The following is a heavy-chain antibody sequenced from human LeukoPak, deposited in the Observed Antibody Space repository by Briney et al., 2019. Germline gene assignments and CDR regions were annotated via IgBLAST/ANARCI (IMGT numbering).Heavy chain of an antibody. V-gene: IGHV3-21*04. J-gene: IGHJ6*03. CDR2: ISSSSSYI. Sequence: PGGSLRLSCAASGFTFSSYSMNWVRQAPGKGLEWVSSISSSSSYIYYADSVKGRFTISRDNAKNSLYLQMNSLRSEDTAVYYCASLMTTGYYYMDVWGKGTTVTVSS. CDR1: GFTFSSYS. D-gene: IGHD4-17*01. CDR3: ASLMTTGYYYMDV.